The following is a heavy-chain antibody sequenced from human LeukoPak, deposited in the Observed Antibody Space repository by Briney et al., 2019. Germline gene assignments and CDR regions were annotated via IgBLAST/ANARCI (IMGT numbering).Heavy chain of an antibody. D-gene: IGHD5-24*01. CDR1: GGSISTYY. V-gene: IGHV4-59*01. Sequence: SETLSLTCSVSGGSISTYYWSWMRQSPEKGLEWIGHIYNSGANTNYNPSLKSRVTISVDTSKNEFSLKLSSVTAADTAVYYCARSLRDLYNNHVPYAINVWGQGKKVTVSP. CDR3: ARSLRDLYNNHVPYAINV. CDR2: IYNSGANT. J-gene: IGHJ3*01.